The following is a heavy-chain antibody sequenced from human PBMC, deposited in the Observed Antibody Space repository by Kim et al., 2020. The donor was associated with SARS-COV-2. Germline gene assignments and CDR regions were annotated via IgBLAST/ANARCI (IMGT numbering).Heavy chain of an antibody. CDR3: ASLRFLEWLSPPAGYCYGMDV. Sequence: ASVKVSCKASGYTFTSHGISWVRQAPGQGLEWMGWISAYNGNTNHAQKLQGRVTMTTDTSTSTAYMDLRSLRSDDTAVYYCASLRFLEWLSPPAGYCYGMDVWGQGTTVTVSS. CDR1: GYTFTSHG. V-gene: IGHV1-18*04. D-gene: IGHD3-3*01. CDR2: ISAYNGNT. J-gene: IGHJ6*02.